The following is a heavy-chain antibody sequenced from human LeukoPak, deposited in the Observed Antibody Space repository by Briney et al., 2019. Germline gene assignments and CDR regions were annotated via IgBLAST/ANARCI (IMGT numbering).Heavy chain of an antibody. CDR3: AKRYCSSTSCFDY. Sequence: GGSLRLSCAASGFTFSSYGMHWVRQAPGKGLEWVAFIRYDGSNKYYADSVKGRFTISRDNSKNTLYLQMNSLRAEDTAVYYCAKRYCSSTSCFDYWGQGTLVTVSS. D-gene: IGHD2-2*01. J-gene: IGHJ4*02. V-gene: IGHV3-30*02. CDR1: GFTFSSYG. CDR2: IRYDGSNK.